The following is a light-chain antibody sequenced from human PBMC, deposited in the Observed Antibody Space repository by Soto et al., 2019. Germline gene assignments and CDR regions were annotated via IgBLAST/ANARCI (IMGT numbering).Light chain of an antibody. CDR2: INS. CDR1: SSNIGSNT. CDR3: AAWDDSLNGYV. V-gene: IGLV1-44*01. J-gene: IGLJ1*01. Sequence: QPVLTQPPSASGTPGQRVTISCSGSSSNIGSNTVNWFQHLPGTAPKLLIYINSQRPSGVPDRFSGSKSGTSASLAISGLQSEDEADYYCAAWDDSLNGYVFGTGTKVTVL.